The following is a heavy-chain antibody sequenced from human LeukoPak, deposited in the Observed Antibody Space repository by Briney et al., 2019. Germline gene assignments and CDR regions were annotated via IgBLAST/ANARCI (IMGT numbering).Heavy chain of an antibody. V-gene: IGHV3-53*01. CDR2: IYDGKTT. CDR1: GFSISVSY. J-gene: IGHJ4*02. Sequence: GGSPRLSCAASGFSISVSYMSWVRQAPGKGLEWVSLIYDGKTTYYADSVKGRFTISRDNSKDTVYLQMNGLRADDTAIYYCVKDPTRTTTGYFDIWGQGTLVTVSS. CDR3: VKDPTRTTTGYFDI. D-gene: IGHD4-11*01.